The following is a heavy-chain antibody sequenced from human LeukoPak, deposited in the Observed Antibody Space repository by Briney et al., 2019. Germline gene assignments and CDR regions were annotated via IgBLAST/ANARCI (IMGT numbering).Heavy chain of an antibody. Sequence: GGSLRLSCAASGFTFSGYGMHGVRQAPGKGLEWVAFIRYDGSNKYYADSVKGRFTISRDNSKNTLYLQMNSLRAEDTAVYYCAKHRRGTMGYYYYMDVWGKGTTVTVSS. V-gene: IGHV3-30*02. CDR3: AKHRRGTMGYYYYMDV. CDR1: GFTFSGYG. J-gene: IGHJ6*03. D-gene: IGHD4/OR15-4a*01. CDR2: IRYDGSNK.